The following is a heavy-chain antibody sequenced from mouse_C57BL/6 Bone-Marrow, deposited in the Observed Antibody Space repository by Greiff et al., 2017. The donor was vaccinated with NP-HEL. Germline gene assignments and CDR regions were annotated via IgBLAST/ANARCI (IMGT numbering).Heavy chain of an antibody. CDR1: GFSLTSYG. CDR2: IWSGGST. J-gene: IGHJ2*01. Sequence: VQLQQSGPGLVQPSQSLSITCTVSGFSLTSYGVHWVRQSPGKGLEWLGVIWSGGSTDSNAAFISRLSISKDNSKSQVFFKMNSLQADDTAIYYCARQLRLRKDYWGQGTTLTVSS. V-gene: IGHV2-2*01. D-gene: IGHD3-2*02. CDR3: ARQLRLRKDY.